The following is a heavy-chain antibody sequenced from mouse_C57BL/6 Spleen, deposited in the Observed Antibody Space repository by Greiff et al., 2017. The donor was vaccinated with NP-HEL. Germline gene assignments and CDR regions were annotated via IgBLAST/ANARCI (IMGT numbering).Heavy chain of an antibody. Sequence: QVQLQQSGAELVKPGASVKISCKASGYAFSSYWMNWVKQRPGKGLEWIGQIYPGDGDTNYNGKFKGKATLTADKSSSTAYMQLSSLTSEDSAVYFCASHYGSSYGGAWCAYWGQGTLVTVSA. CDR3: ASHYGSSYGGAWCAY. CDR2: IYPGDGDT. V-gene: IGHV1-80*01. D-gene: IGHD1-1*01. J-gene: IGHJ3*01. CDR1: GYAFSSYW.